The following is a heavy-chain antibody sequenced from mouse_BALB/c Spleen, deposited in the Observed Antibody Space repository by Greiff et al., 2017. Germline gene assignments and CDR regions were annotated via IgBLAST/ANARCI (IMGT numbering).Heavy chain of an antibody. Sequence: VQLQQSGAELVKPGASVKLSCTASGFNIKDTYMHWVKQRPEQGLEWIGRIDPANGNTKYDPKFQGKATITADTSSNTAYLQLSSLTSEDTAVYYCARGITTVVAPFAYWGQGTLVTVSA. CDR2: IDPANGNT. CDR3: ARGITTVVAPFAY. D-gene: IGHD1-1*01. CDR1: GFNIKDTY. J-gene: IGHJ3*01. V-gene: IGHV14-3*02.